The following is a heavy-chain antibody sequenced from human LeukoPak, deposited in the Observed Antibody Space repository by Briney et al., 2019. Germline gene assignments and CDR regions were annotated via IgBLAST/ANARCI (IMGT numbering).Heavy chain of an antibody. CDR2: THYSGNT. Sequence: SETLSLTCVVSGDSVSSTNYYWGWLRQPPGKGLEWIGTTHYSGNTYYNPSLKSRVTISLDTSKNQFSLRLNSVTAADTAVYYCAREGAYRTYGDYSPFDFWGQGTLVTVSS. J-gene: IGHJ5*01. V-gene: IGHV4-39*07. CDR3: AREGAYRTYGDYSPFDF. CDR1: GDSVSSTNYY. D-gene: IGHD4-17*01.